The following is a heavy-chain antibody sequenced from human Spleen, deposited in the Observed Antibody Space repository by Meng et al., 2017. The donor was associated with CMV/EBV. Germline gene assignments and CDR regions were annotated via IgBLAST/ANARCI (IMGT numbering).Heavy chain of an antibody. D-gene: IGHD3-3*01. CDR2: ISYDGSNK. V-gene: IGHV3-30*04. CDR1: GFTFSSYA. J-gene: IGHJ3*01. CDR3: AGGLPKGEKYYDFWSGYYSRSGGDAFDF. Sequence: SLRLSCAASGFTFSSYAMHWVRQAPGKGLEWVAVISYDGSNKYYADSVKGRFTISRDNSKNTLYLQMNSLRAEDTAVYYCAGGLPKGEKYYDFWSGYYSRSGGDAFDFWGQGTMVTVSS.